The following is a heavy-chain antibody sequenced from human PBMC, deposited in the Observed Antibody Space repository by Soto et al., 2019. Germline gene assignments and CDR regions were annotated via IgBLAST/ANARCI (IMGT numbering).Heavy chain of an antibody. V-gene: IGHV4-4*07. CDR2: VYGSGSS. CDR3: AVGDPPI. CDR1: GVSITDFY. Sequence: QVQLQESGPGLVKPSATLSLTCTVSGVSITDFYWSWIRQPAGKGLEWIGRVYGSGSSSYNPSLKSRVTMSVDTSKKHFSLNLTSVTAADTAVYYCAVGDPPIWGQGTVVTVSS. J-gene: IGHJ3*02.